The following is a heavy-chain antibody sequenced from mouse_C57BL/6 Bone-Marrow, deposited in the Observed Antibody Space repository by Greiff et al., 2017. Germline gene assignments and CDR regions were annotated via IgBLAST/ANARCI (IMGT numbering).Heavy chain of an antibody. CDR1: GYTFTDYN. J-gene: IGHJ3*01. CDR2: IYPNYGTT. D-gene: IGHD2-4*01. Sequence: VQLQQSGPELVKPGASVKISCKASGYTFTDYNMNWVKQSNGQSLEWIGVIYPNYGTTSYNQKFKGKATMTVDQSSSTAYMQLNSLTSEDSAVYYCATRPIYYDYCGFAYWGQGTLVTVSA. CDR3: ATRPIYYDYCGFAY. V-gene: IGHV1-39*01.